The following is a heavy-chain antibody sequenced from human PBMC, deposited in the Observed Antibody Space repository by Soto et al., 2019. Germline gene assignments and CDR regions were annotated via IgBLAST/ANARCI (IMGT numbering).Heavy chain of an antibody. CDR2: IWYDGSNK. J-gene: IGHJ6*03. CDR1: GFTFSSYG. Sequence: PGGSLRLSCAASGFTFSSYGMHWVRQAPGKGLEWVEVIWYDGSNKYYADSVKGRFTISRDNSKNTLYLQMNSLRAEDTAVYYCARPNVDFWSGYYSDYYYYYYMDVWGKGTTVTVSS. CDR3: ARPNVDFWSGYYSDYYYYYYMDV. V-gene: IGHV3-33*01. D-gene: IGHD3-3*01.